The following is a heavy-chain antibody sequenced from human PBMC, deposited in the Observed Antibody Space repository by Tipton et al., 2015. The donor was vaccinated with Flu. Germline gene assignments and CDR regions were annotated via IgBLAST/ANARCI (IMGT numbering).Heavy chain of an antibody. CDR3: ARAIGVAESY. Sequence: GSLRLSCAASGFIFSSYWMTWARQAPGKGLEWVANIKQDGSEKYYVDSVKGRFTISRDNAKNSLYLQMNSLRAEDTAVYYCARAIGVAESYWGQGALVTVSS. CDR2: IKQDGSEK. D-gene: IGHD6-19*01. CDR1: GFIFSSYW. J-gene: IGHJ4*02. V-gene: IGHV3-7*01.